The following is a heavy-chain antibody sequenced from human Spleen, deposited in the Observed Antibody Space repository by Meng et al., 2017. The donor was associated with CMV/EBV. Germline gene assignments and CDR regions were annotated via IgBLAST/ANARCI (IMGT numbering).Heavy chain of an antibody. D-gene: IGHD6-13*01. Sequence: GESLKICCAASGFPFKNYVMHWVRQAAGKGLEWVSSMSFYGTTKYYADSVKGRFTISRDRPKSTLFLQMNILRAEDTAVYSCARVDSSCWPRTQRTYYHYGMDVWGQGTTVTVSS. CDR3: ARVDSSCWPRTQRTYYHYGMDV. V-gene: IGHV3-30-3*01. CDR2: MSFYGTTK. J-gene: IGHJ6*02. CDR1: GFPFKNYV.